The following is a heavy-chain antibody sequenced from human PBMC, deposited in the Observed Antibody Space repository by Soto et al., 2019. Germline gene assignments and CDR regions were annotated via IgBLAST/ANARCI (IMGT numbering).Heavy chain of an antibody. V-gene: IGHV3-11*01. J-gene: IGHJ5*02. CDR3: ARDVDPHIATPGT. CDR1: GFTFSDYY. Sequence: GGSLRLSCAASGFTFSDYYMSWIRQAPGKGLEWVSYIGSSGSTIYYADSVKGRFTISRDNAKNSLYLQMNSLRAEDTAVYYCARDVDPHIATPGTWGQGALVTVSS. D-gene: IGHD6-13*01. CDR2: IGSSGSTI.